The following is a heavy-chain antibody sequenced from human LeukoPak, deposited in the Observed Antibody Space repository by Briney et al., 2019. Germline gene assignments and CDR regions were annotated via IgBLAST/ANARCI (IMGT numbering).Heavy chain of an antibody. Sequence: GASVKVSCKASGGTFSSYAISWVRQAPGQGLEWMGWINTGNGNMKSSQKFQGRVTLTRDTSASTAYMELNGLNFEDTAVYYCARIPLSDARGLYQPHWGQGTLVTVSS. V-gene: IGHV1-3*04. CDR2: INTGNGNM. D-gene: IGHD2/OR15-2a*01. J-gene: IGHJ1*01. CDR3: ARIPLSDARGLYQPH. CDR1: GGTFSSYA.